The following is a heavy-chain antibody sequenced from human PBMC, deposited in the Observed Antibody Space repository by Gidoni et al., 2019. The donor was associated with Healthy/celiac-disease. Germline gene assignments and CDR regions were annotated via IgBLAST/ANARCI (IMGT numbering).Heavy chain of an antibody. D-gene: IGHD3-3*01. J-gene: IGHJ6*03. Sequence: EVQLVESGGGLVQPGGSLRLSCAASGSPFSRYWMSWVRQAPGKGLEWVANRKQDGSEKYYVDFVKGRLTISRDNAKNSLYLQMNSLRAEDTAVYYCASGYDFWSGYYDPSYYYMDVWGKGTTVTVSS. CDR2: RKQDGSEK. CDR1: GSPFSRYW. V-gene: IGHV3-7*01. CDR3: ASGYDFWSGYYDPSYYYMDV.